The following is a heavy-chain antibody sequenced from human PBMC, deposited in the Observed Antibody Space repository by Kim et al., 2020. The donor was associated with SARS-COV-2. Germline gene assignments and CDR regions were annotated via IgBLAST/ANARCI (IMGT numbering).Heavy chain of an antibody. V-gene: IGHV4-34*01. CDR2: INHSGST. CDR1: GGSFSGYY. D-gene: IGHD2-2*01. J-gene: IGHJ4*02. CDR3: ARGRPYCSSTSCYPYYFDY. Sequence: SETLSLTCAVYGGSFSGYYWSWIRQPPGKGLEWIGEINHSGSTNYNPSLKSRVTISVDTSKNQFSLKLSSVTAADTAVYYCARGRPYCSSTSCYPYYFDYWGQGTLVTVSS.